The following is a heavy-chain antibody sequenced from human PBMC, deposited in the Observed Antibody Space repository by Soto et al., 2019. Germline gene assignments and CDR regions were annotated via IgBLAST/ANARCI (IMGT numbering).Heavy chain of an antibody. CDR3: ARVGLSSDYMRSRRYDP. CDR1: GFTFSDHY. D-gene: IGHD6-6*01. V-gene: IGHV3-72*01. J-gene: IGHJ5*02. CDR2: VKNKANSYGT. Sequence: EVQLVESGGGLVQPGGSLRLSCAASGFTFSDHYMDWIRQAPGKGLEWVGRVKNKANSYGTEYAASVKGRFSISRDDSKNSLCLKMNSLETEDAAVYYCARVGLSSDYMRSRRYDPWAQGPLVTVSS.